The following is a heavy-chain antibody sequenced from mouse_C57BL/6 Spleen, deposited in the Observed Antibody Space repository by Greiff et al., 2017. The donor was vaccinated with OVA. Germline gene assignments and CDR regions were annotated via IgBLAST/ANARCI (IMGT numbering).Heavy chain of an antibody. D-gene: IGHD2-4*01. Sequence: VQGVESGAELAKPGASVKLSCKASGYTFTSYWMHWVKQRPGQGLEWIGYINPSSGYTKYNQKFKDKATLTADKSSSTAYMQLSSLTYEDSAVYYCARRNYEDAMDYWGQGTSVTVSS. CDR1: GYTFTSYW. V-gene: IGHV1-7*01. CDR2: INPSSGYT. CDR3: ARRNYEDAMDY. J-gene: IGHJ4*01.